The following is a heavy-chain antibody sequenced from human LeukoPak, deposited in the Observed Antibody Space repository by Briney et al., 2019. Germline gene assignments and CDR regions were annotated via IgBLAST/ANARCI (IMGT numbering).Heavy chain of an antibody. CDR2: IIPIFGTA. V-gene: IGHV1-69*05. Sequence: SVKVSCKASGGTFTSYAISWVRQAPGQGLEWMGRIIPIFGTANYAQKFQGRVTITTDESTSTAYMELSSLRSEDTAVYYCARGPRYSSGWYVGDWGQGTLVTVSS. J-gene: IGHJ4*02. CDR1: GGTFTSYA. CDR3: ARGPRYSSGWYVGD. D-gene: IGHD6-19*01.